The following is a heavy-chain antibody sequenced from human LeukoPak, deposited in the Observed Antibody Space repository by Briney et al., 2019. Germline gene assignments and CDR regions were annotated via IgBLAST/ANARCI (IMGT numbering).Heavy chain of an antibody. CDR3: ARESPYYYDSPDAFDI. D-gene: IGHD3-22*01. CDR1: GFTFSSYA. V-gene: IGHV3-7*03. CDR2: IKEDGSEK. Sequence: GGSLRLSCAASGFTFSSYAMSWVRQAPGKGLEWVANIKEDGSEKYYVDSVKGRFTISRDNAKNSLYLQMNSLRAGDTAVYYCARESPYYYDSPDAFDIWGQGTMVTVSS. J-gene: IGHJ3*02.